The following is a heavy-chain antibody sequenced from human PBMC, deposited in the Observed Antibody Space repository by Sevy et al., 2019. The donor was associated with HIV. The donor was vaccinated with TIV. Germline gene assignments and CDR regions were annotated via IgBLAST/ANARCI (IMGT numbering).Heavy chain of an antibody. D-gene: IGHD3-16*02. CDR1: GFTFSSYS. CDR2: ISSSSSYI. CDR3: AREDDYVWGSYRPLDY. V-gene: IGHV3-21*01. Sequence: GGSLRLSCAASGFTFSSYSMNWVRQAPGKGLEWVSSISSSSSYIYYADSVKGRFTISRDNAKNSLYLQMNSLRAEDTAVYYCAREDDYVWGSYRPLDYWGQRTLVTVSS. J-gene: IGHJ4*02.